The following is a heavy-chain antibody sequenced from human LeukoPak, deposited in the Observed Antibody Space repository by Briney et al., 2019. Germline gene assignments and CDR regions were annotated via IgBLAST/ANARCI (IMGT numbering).Heavy chain of an antibody. Sequence: GASVKVSCKASGYTFTSYGVSWVRQAPGQGLEWMGWISAYNGNTNYAQKLQGRVTMTTETSTSTAYMELRSLRSDDTAVYYCARDSLLWPAGRVDPWGQGTLVTVSS. CDR1: GYTFTSYG. CDR2: ISAYNGNT. J-gene: IGHJ5*02. V-gene: IGHV1-18*01. CDR3: ARDSLLWPAGRVDP. D-gene: IGHD3-10*01.